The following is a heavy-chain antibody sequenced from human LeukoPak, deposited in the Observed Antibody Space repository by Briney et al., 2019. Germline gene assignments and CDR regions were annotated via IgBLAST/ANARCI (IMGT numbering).Heavy chain of an antibody. J-gene: IGHJ5*02. V-gene: IGHV3-30-3*01. CDR1: GFTFGSYA. D-gene: IGHD3-3*01. CDR2: ISYDGSNK. Sequence: GGSLRLSCAASGFTFGSYAMHWVRQAPGKGLEWVAVISYDGSNKYYADSMKGRFTISRDNAKNSLYLQMNSLRAEDTAVYYCARDESYYDFWSGYYDIEDTWGQGTLVTVSS. CDR3: ARDESYYDFWSGYYDIEDT.